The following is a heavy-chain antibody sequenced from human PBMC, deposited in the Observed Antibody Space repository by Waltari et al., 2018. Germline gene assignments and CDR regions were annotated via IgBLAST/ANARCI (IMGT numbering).Heavy chain of an antibody. CDR1: GFHFSSPW. V-gene: IGHV3-7*01. CDR3: AIGGVETSWYWRY. D-gene: IGHD6-13*01. J-gene: IGHJ4*02. Sequence: EVQVVESGGGLVQPGGSLRLSWAASGFHFSSPWMTWVRQAPGKGLEWVANIKTDGSETYYVDSVKGRFTISRDNTKNSLYLQMSSLRAEDTAVYYCAIGGVETSWYWRYWGQGTLVTVSS. CDR2: IKTDGSET.